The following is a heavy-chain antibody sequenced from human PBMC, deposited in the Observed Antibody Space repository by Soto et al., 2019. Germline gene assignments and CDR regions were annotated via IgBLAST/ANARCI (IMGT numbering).Heavy chain of an antibody. J-gene: IGHJ4*01. CDR3: ARDAGGPYEH. CDR2: IYYSGST. CDR1: GAPITIDY. Sequence: KPSETLSLTCTVSGAPITIDYWSWIRQAPGKGLEWIGYIYYSGSTTYNPSLKSRVTMSADTSKDQFSLKLNSVTAADTAVYYCARDAGGPYEHWDPGILVTVSS. D-gene: IGHD2-15*01. V-gene: IGHV4-59*01.